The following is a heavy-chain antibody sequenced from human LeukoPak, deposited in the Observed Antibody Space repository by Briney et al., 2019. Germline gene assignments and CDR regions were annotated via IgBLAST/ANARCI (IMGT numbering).Heavy chain of an antibody. CDR3: AKGGDSSGYSATGDF. D-gene: IGHD3-22*01. J-gene: IGHJ4*02. Sequence: PGGSLRLSCVASGFTFSRHAMSWVRQAPGKGLEWVSTISGTGVRTFYADSVMGRFTISRDNSKNTLYLQINSLRAEDPAVYYCAKGGDSSGYSATGDFWGQGTLVTVSS. CDR2: ISGTGVRT. CDR1: GFTFSRHA. V-gene: IGHV3-23*01.